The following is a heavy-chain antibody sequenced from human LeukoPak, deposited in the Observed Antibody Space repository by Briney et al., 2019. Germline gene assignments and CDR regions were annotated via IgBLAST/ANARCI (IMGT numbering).Heavy chain of an antibody. CDR3: AKCRRNVYRCFDF. V-gene: IGHV3-23*01. CDR1: GFTFSSYA. D-gene: IGHD2-2*01. CDR2: FSDRGGST. J-gene: IGHJ4*02. Sequence: PGGSLRLFCAPSGFTFSSYAMRWVRQARGGGLEWGLAFSDRGGSTYYTVSVKGRFTIHRDNSKHTLYLKMNSVRAEDTAVYYCAKCRRNVYRCFDFWGQGPVDSVSS.